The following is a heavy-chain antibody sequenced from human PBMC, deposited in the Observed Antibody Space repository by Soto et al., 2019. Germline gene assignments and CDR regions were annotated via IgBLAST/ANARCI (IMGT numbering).Heavy chain of an antibody. CDR3: AGQGY. CDR1: GGSISRYY. CDR2: IYYSGST. V-gene: IGHV4-59*08. J-gene: IGHJ4*02. Sequence: PSETLSLTCTVSGGSISRYYWNWIRQPPGKGLEWIGYIYYSGSTNYNPSLKSRVTISVDTSKNQFSLKLSSVTAADTAVYYCAGQGYWGQGTLVTVSS.